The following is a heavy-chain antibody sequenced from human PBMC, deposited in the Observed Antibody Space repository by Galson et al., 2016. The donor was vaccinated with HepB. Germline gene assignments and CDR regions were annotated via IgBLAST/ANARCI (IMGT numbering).Heavy chain of an antibody. CDR1: GVSISSSTLY. CDR3: ASSHPRTAYFNF. CDR2: MHHSGST. J-gene: IGHJ4*02. D-gene: IGHD5-18*01. V-gene: IGHV4-39*01. Sequence: LSLTCTVSGVSISSSTLYWGWIRQPPGKGLEWIGRMHHSGSTDYNPSLKSRVTISVDTSKSQLSVELTSVTAADTAVYYCASSHPRTAYFNFWGQGTLVTVSS.